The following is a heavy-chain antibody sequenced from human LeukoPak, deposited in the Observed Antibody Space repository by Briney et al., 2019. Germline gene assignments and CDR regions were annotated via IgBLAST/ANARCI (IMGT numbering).Heavy chain of an antibody. CDR2: VYPGDSDT. CDR1: GYSLTGYW. J-gene: IGHJ4*02. V-gene: IGHV5-51*01. D-gene: IGHD3-22*01. CDR3: ARLRGYYDSGGLHLYYFDY. Sequence: GESLKISCKGSGYSLTGYWIGWVRQMPGKGLEWMGTVYPGDSDTRYSPSFQGQVTFSADKSISTAYLQWRSLKASDTAMYYCARLRGYYDSGGLHLYYFDYWGQGTQVTVSS.